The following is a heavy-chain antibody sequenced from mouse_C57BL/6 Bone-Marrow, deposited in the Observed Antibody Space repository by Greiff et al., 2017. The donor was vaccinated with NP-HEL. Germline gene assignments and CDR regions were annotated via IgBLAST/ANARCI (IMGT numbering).Heavy chain of an antibody. J-gene: IGHJ4*01. Sequence: EVMLVESGGGLVQPGGSLKLSCAASGFTFSDYYMYWVRQTPEKRLEWVAYISNGGGSTYYPDTVKGRFTISRDNAKNTLYLQMSRLKSEDTAMYYCARGGYYYSYAMDSWGQGPSSPVS. CDR3: ARGGYYYSYAMDS. V-gene: IGHV5-12*01. CDR1: GFTFSDYY. D-gene: IGHD2-3*01. CDR2: ISNGGGST.